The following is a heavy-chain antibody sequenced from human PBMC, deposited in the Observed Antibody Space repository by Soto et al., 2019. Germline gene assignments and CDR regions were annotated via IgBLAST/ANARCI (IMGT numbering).Heavy chain of an antibody. CDR3: ARGDGIAARPDNVAFDI. J-gene: IGHJ3*02. CDR1: GGSISSYY. D-gene: IGHD6-6*01. Sequence: QVQLQESGPGLVKPSETLSLTCTVSGGSISSYYWSWIRQPPGKGLEWIGYIYYSGSTNYNPSLKCRVTISVDTSKNQFSLKLSSVTAADTAVYYCARGDGIAARPDNVAFDIWGQGTMVTVSS. CDR2: IYYSGST. V-gene: IGHV4-59*01.